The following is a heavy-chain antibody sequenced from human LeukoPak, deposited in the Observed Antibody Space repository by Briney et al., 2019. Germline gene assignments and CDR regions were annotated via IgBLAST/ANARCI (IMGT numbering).Heavy chain of an antibody. CDR3: ARGPGSGWYDRFDP. CDR2: INHSGST. Sequence: SETLSLTCAVYGGSFSGYYWSWIRQPPGKGLEWIGEINHSGSTNYNPSLKSRVTISVDTSKNQFSLKLSSVTAADTAVYYCARGPGSGWYDRFDPWGQGTLVTVSS. J-gene: IGHJ5*02. D-gene: IGHD6-19*01. V-gene: IGHV4-34*01. CDR1: GGSFSGYY.